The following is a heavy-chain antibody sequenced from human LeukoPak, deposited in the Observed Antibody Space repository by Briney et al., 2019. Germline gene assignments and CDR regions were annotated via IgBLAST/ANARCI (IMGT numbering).Heavy chain of an antibody. V-gene: IGHV1-46*01. CDR3: AREASGSSGWQTTLYCFDY. CDR1: GYTFTNYY. J-gene: IGHJ4*02. Sequence: WASVKVSCKASGYTFTNYYMHWVRQAPGQGLEWMGIINPSGGSTSYAQKFQGRVTMTRDTSTSTVYMELSSLRSEDTAVYYCAREASGSSGWQTTLYCFDYWGQGTLVTVSS. CDR2: INPSGGST. D-gene: IGHD6-19*01.